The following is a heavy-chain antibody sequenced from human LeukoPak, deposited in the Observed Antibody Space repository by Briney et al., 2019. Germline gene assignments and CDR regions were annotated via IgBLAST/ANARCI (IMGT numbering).Heavy chain of an antibody. J-gene: IGHJ4*02. D-gene: IGHD5-18*01. Sequence: SETLSLTCTVSGGSISSGSYYWNWIRQPAGKGLEWIGRIYTSGSTNYNPSLKSRVTISVDTSKNQFSLKLSSVTAADTAVYYCARYAAMGLNFDYWGQGTLVTVSS. CDR2: IYTSGST. V-gene: IGHV4-61*02. CDR3: ARYAAMGLNFDY. CDR1: GGSISSGSYY.